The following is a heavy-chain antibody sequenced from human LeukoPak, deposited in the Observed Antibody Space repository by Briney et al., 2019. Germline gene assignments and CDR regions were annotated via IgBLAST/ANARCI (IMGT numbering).Heavy chain of an antibody. D-gene: IGHD3-9*01. CDR3: AGDYNFLTGLNY. CDR2: IGRQGDSDAT. Sequence: GGSLKLSCAASGLTFSGSGIHWVRQASGKGLEWLGRIGRQGDSDATRYAASLKGKFTISRVDSRNTAYLRMNSLKTEDTAVYYCAGDYNFLTGLNYWGREPWSPSPQ. J-gene: IGHJ4*02. CDR1: GLTFSGSG. V-gene: IGHV3-73*01.